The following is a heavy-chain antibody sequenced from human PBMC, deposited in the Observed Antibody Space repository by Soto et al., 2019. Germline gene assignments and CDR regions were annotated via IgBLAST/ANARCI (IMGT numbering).Heavy chain of an antibody. CDR2: ISYDGSNK. V-gene: IGHV3-30*18. J-gene: IGHJ5*02. D-gene: IGHD6-19*01. CDR1: GFTFSSYG. Sequence: QVQLVESGGGVVQPGRSLRLSCAASGFTFSSYGMHWVRQAPGKGLEWVAVISYDGSNKYYADSVKGRFTISRDNSKNTLYLQMNSLRAEDTAVYYCAKAGMAGTENWFDPWGQGTLVTVSS. CDR3: AKAGMAGTENWFDP.